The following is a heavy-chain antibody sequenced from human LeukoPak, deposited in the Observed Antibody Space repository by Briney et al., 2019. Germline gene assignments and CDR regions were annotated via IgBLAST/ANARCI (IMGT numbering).Heavy chain of an antibody. J-gene: IGHJ5*02. CDR1: GYTFASYY. CDR2: INPSGGST. D-gene: IGHD1-14*01. CDR3: ARGPGNHYYQYNWFDP. V-gene: IGHV1-46*01. Sequence: VASVKVSCKAYGYTFASYYMHWVRQAPGQGLEWMGIINPSGGSTSYAQKFQGRVTMTRDMSTSTVYMELSSLRSEDTAVYYCARGPGNHYYQYNWFDPWGQGTLVTVSS.